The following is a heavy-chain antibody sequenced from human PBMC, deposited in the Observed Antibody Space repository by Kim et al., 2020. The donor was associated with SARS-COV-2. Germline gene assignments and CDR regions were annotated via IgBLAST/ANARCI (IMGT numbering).Heavy chain of an antibody. CDR3: ALLGDIVVVPAAKVGNYYYYYGRDV. J-gene: IGHJ6*02. CDR1: GYTFTSYG. CDR2: ISAYNGNT. D-gene: IGHD2-2*01. V-gene: IGHV1-18*04. Sequence: ASVKVSCKASGYTFTSYGISWVRQAPGQGLEWMGWISAYNGNTNYAQKLQGRVTMTTDTSTSTAYMELRSLRSDDTAVYYCALLGDIVVVPAAKVGNYYYYYGRDVWGQGTTVTVSS.